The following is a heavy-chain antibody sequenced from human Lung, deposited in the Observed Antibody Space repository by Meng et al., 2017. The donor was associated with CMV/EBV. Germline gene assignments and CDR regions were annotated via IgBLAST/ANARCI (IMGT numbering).Heavy chain of an antibody. Sequence: KASGYTFTIYAMNWVRQAPGQGLEWMGWINTNTGNPTYAQGFTGRFVFSLDTSVSTAYLQISSLKAEDTAVYYCARGWGPILVAAIDYWGQGTLVTVSS. CDR3: ARGWGPILVAAIDY. D-gene: IGHD2-15*01. CDR2: INTNTGNP. CDR1: GYTFTIYA. J-gene: IGHJ4*02. V-gene: IGHV7-4-1*02.